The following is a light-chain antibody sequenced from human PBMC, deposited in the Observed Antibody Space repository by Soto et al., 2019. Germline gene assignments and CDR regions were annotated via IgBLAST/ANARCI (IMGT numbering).Light chain of an antibody. J-gene: IGKJ3*01. V-gene: IGKV3-11*01. Sequence: EIVLTQSPATLSLSPGERATLSCRASQSVSSYLAWYQQKPGQAPSLLIYDESNRATGIAARFSGSVSGTDFSLAVSSLEPEDFAVYYCQQRSFGPGTKVDIK. CDR3: QQRS. CDR2: DES. CDR1: QSVSSY.